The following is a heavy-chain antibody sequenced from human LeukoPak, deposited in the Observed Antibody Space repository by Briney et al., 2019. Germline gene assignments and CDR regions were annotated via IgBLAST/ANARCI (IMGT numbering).Heavy chain of an antibody. D-gene: IGHD6-13*01. J-gene: IGHJ4*02. CDR1: GGSISSSSYY. CDR2: IYYSGST. CDR3: ARTKYSSSWFFDY. Sequence: SETLSLTCTVSGGSISSSSYYWGWICQPPGKGLEWIGSIYYSGSTYYNPSLKSRVTISVGTSKNQFSLKLSSVTAADTAVYYCARTKYSSSWFFDYWGQGTLVTVSS. V-gene: IGHV4-39*01.